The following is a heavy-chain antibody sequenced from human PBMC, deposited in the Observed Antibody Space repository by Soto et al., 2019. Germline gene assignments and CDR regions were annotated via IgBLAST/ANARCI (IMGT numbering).Heavy chain of an antibody. Sequence: PGGSLRLSCAASGFTFSSYWMSWVRQAPGKGLEWVANIKQDGSEKYYVDSVKGRFTISRDNAKNSLYLQMNSLRAEDTAVYYCARVVREHALDLYYYDSSGYYYVYYFDYWGQGTLVTVS. J-gene: IGHJ4*02. CDR1: GFTFSSYW. D-gene: IGHD3-22*01. CDR3: ARVVREHALDLYYYDSSGYYYVYYFDY. V-gene: IGHV3-7*03. CDR2: IKQDGSEK.